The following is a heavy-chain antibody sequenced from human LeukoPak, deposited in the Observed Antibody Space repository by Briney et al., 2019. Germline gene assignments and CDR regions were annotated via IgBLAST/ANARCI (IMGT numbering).Heavy chain of an antibody. J-gene: IGHJ4*02. CDR1: GGSFSGYY. V-gene: IGHV4-59*08. CDR3: ARHYDSSGYWYYFDY. Sequence: SETLSLTCAVSGGSFSGYYWSWIRKPPGQGQGWVGYIYYSGSTNYNPSLKSRVTISVDTSKNQFSLKLSSVTAADTAVYYCARHYDSSGYWYYFDYWGQGTLVTVSS. D-gene: IGHD3-22*01. CDR2: IYYSGST.